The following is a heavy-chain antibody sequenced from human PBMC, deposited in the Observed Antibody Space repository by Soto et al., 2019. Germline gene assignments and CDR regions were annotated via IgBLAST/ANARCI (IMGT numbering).Heavy chain of an antibody. D-gene: IGHD3-3*01. Sequence: ASVKVSCKASGYTFTSYGISWVRQAPGQGLEWMGWISAYNGNTNYAQKLQGRVTMTTDTSTSTADMELRSLRSDDTAVYYCARVDTIFGVVINWGQGTLVTVSS. V-gene: IGHV1-18*01. CDR3: ARVDTIFGVVIN. J-gene: IGHJ4*02. CDR2: ISAYNGNT. CDR1: GYTFTSYG.